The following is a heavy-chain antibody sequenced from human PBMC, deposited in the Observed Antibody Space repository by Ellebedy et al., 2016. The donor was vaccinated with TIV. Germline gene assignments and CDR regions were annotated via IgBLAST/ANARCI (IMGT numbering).Heavy chain of an antibody. Sequence: GGSLRLSXAGSGFTFSSYSMNLVRQAPGKGLEWVAYISGSGSTILYADSVKGRFTISKDNAKNSLYLQMNSLRVDDTGTYYCAEGYSNTWDNYFDTWGQGTLVTVSS. CDR1: GFTFSSYS. CDR3: AEGYSNTWDNYFDT. J-gene: IGHJ5*02. CDR2: ISGSGSTI. D-gene: IGHD6-13*01. V-gene: IGHV3-48*04.